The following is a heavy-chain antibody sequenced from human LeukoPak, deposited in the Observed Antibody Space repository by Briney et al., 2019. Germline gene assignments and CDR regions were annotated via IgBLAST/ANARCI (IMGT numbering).Heavy chain of an antibody. V-gene: IGHV3-7*03. CDR1: GFTFSSYW. CDR2: IKQDGSET. Sequence: PGGSLRLSCAASGFTFSSYWMNWVRQAPGKGLEWVANIKQDGSETYYVDSVKGRFTISRDNSKNTLYLQMNSLRAEDTAVYYCAKGLWFGEDDYYYYMDVWGKGTTVTVSS. D-gene: IGHD3-10*01. J-gene: IGHJ6*03. CDR3: AKGLWFGEDDYYYYMDV.